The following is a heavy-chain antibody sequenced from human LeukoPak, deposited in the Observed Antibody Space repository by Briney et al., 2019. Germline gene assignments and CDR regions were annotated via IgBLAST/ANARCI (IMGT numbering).Heavy chain of an antibody. D-gene: IGHD4-11*01. Sequence: PGGSLRLACAASGFTLSDHFMDWVRQAPGKGLEWVSSISSSSSYIYYADSVKGRFTISRNNAKNSLYLQMNSLRAEDTAVYYCARQEYSNYVGVYWGQGTLVTVSS. CDR3: ARQEYSNYVGVY. J-gene: IGHJ4*02. V-gene: IGHV3-21*01. CDR1: GFTLSDHF. CDR2: ISSSSSYI.